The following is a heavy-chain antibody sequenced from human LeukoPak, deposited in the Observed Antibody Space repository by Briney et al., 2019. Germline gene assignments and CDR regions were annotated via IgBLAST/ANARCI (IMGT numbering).Heavy chain of an antibody. V-gene: IGHV1-2*02. J-gene: IGHJ4*02. CDR3: ARGYTFMGIAARLFDY. D-gene: IGHD6-6*01. CDR1: GYIFTGYY. Sequence: APVKVSCKASGYIFTGYYMHWVRQAPGQGLEWMGWINPNSGGTNYAQKFQGRVTMTRDTSISTAYMELSRLRSDDTAVYYCARGYTFMGIAARLFDYWGQGTLVTVSS. CDR2: INPNSGGT.